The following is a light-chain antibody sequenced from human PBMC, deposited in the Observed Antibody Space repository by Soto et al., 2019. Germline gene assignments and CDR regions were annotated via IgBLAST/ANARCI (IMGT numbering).Light chain of an antibody. V-gene: IGKV1-5*01. Sequence: DIQMTQSPSTLSASVGDRVTITCRASQSISSWLAWYQQKPGKAPKLLIYDASSLESGVPSRFSGSGSGTEFTLTISSLQPDDFATYYCQQYNYWPPLTFGGGTKVEIK. J-gene: IGKJ4*01. CDR2: DAS. CDR3: QQYNYWPPLT. CDR1: QSISSW.